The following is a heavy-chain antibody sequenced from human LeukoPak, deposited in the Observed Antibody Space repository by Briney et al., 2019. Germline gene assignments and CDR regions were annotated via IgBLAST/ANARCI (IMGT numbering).Heavy chain of an antibody. CDR1: GFTFSTYG. Sequence: GGSLRLSCAASGFTFSTYGMHWVRQAPGKGLEWVAVISYDGSNEYYADSVKGRFTISRDNSKNTLFLQTNSMRPEDTAVYYCAKGVSRGVDPTGLEYWGQGALVTVSS. CDR2: ISYDGSNE. CDR3: AKGVSRGVDPTGLEY. V-gene: IGHV3-30*18. D-gene: IGHD1-1*01. J-gene: IGHJ4*02.